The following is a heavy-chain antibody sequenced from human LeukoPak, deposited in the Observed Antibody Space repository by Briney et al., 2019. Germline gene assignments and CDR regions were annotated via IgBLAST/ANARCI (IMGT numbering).Heavy chain of an antibody. V-gene: IGHV3-53*01. CDR1: GFTVSSNY. CDR3: ARGGTVANYLFDY. Sequence: QPGGSLRLSCAASGFTVSSNYMSWVRQAPGKGLEWLSVICSGVSTYYADSVKGRFTISRDNSKNTLYLQMNSLRAEDTAVYYCARGGTVANYLFDYWGQGTLVTVSS. D-gene: IGHD4-11*01. CDR2: ICSGVST. J-gene: IGHJ4*02.